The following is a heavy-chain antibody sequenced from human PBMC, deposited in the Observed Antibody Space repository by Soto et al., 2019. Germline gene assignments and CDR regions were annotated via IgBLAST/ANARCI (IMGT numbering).Heavy chain of an antibody. J-gene: IGHJ5*01. CDR2: IGTSIGHT. D-gene: IGHD2-15*01. CDR3: ARGSYCSGGTCTNWFDS. CDR1: GYTFTDYA. Sequence: QVQLVQSGADLKKPGASVKVSCKASGYTFTDYAITWVRQAPGQGLEWVGWIGTSIGHTNYAQNFRGSVTMTADTSTNTAYMDLRSLRSDDTAIYYCARGSYCSGGTCTNWFDSWGQGTLVTVSS. V-gene: IGHV1-18*01.